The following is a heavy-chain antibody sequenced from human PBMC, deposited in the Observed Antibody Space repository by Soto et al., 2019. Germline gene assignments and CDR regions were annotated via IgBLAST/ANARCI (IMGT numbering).Heavy chain of an antibody. D-gene: IGHD3-9*01. CDR2: IYYSGST. J-gene: IGHJ5*02. V-gene: IGHV4-39*01. CDR1: GGSVSSSSYY. Sequence: XTLSLACTVSGGSVSSSSYYWGWIRQPPGKGLEWIGSIYYSGSTYYNPSLKSRVTISVHTSKNQFSLKLSSVTDADTAVYYCASSYYDILTGYYYWFDPWGQGTLVTVSS. CDR3: ASSYYDILTGYYYWFDP.